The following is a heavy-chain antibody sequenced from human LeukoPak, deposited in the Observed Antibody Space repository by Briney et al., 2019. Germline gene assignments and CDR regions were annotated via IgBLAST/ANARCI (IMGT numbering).Heavy chain of an antibody. J-gene: IGHJ4*02. Sequence: ASVKVSCKASGHTFTGYYMHWVRQAPGQGLEWMGWINPNSGGTNYAQKFQGRVTMTRDTSISTAYMELSRLRSDDTAVYYCAKSQLIGSYHPPGYWGQGTLVTVSS. CDR2: INPNSGGT. D-gene: IGHD3-10*01. V-gene: IGHV1-2*02. CDR1: GHTFTGYY. CDR3: AKSQLIGSYHPPGY.